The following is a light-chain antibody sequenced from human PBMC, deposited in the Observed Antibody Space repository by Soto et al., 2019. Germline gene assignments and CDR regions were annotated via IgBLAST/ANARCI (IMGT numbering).Light chain of an antibody. CDR2: QDS. J-gene: IGLJ1*01. V-gene: IGLV3-1*01. Sequence: SSELTQPPSVSVSPGQTASITCSGDKLEDKYVCWYQQKPGQSPVLVIYQDSKRPSGIPERFSGSNSGNTATLTISGTQAMDEADYYCQAWDSSTGVFGTGTKVTVL. CDR3: QAWDSSTGV. CDR1: KLEDKY.